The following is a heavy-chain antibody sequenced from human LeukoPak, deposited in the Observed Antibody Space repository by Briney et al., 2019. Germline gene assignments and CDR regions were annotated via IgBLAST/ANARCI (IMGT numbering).Heavy chain of an antibody. CDR1: GGSISSYY. CDR3: ARLSLFEDSSGRIDP. V-gene: IGHV4-59*08. Sequence: SETLSLTCTVSGGSISSYYWSWIRQSPGKGLEWIGYIYYSGSTNYNPSLKGRVTISVDTSKNQFSLKLSSVTAADTAVYYCARLSLFEDSSGRIDPWGQGTLVTVSS. J-gene: IGHJ5*02. D-gene: IGHD3-22*01. CDR2: IYYSGST.